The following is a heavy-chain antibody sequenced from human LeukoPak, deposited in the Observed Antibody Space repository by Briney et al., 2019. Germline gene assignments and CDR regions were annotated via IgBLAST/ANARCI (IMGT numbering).Heavy chain of an antibody. CDR2: IYHSGST. V-gene: IGHV4-38-2*02. Sequence: SETLSLTCTVSGYSISSGYYWGWIRQPPGKGLEWIGSIYHSGSTYYNPSLKSRVTISVDTSKNQFSLKLSSVTAADTAVYYCARSPYGSGDFDYWGQGTLVTVSS. D-gene: IGHD3-10*01. J-gene: IGHJ4*02. CDR1: GYSISSGYY. CDR3: ARSPYGSGDFDY.